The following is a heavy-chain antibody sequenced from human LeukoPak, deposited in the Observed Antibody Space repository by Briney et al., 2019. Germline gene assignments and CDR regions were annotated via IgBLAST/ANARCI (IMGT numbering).Heavy chain of an antibody. J-gene: IGHJ4*02. CDR2: ISYDGSNK. Sequence: GSLRLSCAASGFTFSSYAMHWVRQAPGKGLEWVAVISYDGSNKYYADSVKGRFTISRDNSKNTLYLQMNSLRAEDTAVYYCARALRSSWANDYWGQGTLVTVSS. CDR1: GFTFSSYA. CDR3: ARALRSSWANDY. V-gene: IGHV3-30-3*01. D-gene: IGHD6-13*01.